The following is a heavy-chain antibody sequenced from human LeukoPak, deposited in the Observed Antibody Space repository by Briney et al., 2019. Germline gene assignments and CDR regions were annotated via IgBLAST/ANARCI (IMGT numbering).Heavy chain of an antibody. J-gene: IGHJ4*02. CDR2: INHSGST. V-gene: IGHV4-34*01. CDR3: ARGEGARDGYNYEGPFYFDY. CDR1: GVPFSDYY. Sequence: SETLSLTCAVYGVPFSDYYWSWIRQPPGKGLEWIGKINHSGSTNYSPSLKSRVTISIDTSRNQFSLKLNSMTAADTAVYYCARGEGARDGYNYEGPFYFDYWGQGTLVTVSS. D-gene: IGHD5-24*01.